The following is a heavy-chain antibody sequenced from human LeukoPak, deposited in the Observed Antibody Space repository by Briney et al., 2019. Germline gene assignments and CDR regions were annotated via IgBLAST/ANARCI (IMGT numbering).Heavy chain of an antibody. CDR2: ISRSGPT. Sequence: GGSLRLSCTTSGFTFSRYDMQWVRQAPGKGLEWVSGISRSGPTYHRDSVRGRFTISRDNSKNTLYLQMNSLRAEDTAVYYCAKGESFAFATWGQGTMVTVSS. V-gene: IGHV3-23*01. CDR3: AKGESFAFAT. J-gene: IGHJ3*02. D-gene: IGHD2-21*01. CDR1: GFTFSRYD.